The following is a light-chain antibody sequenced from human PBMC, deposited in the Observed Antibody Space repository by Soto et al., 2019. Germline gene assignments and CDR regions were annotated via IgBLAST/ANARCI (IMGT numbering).Light chain of an antibody. V-gene: IGKV3-20*01. J-gene: IGKJ1*01. Sequence: IVLTQSPGTLSLSPGERATLSCRASQSVSSSYLAWYQQKPGQAPRLLIYGASSRATGIPDRFSGSGSGTDFTLTISRLEPEDFAVYYCQQYGSSPRTFGQGTMVDIK. CDR1: QSVSSSY. CDR2: GAS. CDR3: QQYGSSPRT.